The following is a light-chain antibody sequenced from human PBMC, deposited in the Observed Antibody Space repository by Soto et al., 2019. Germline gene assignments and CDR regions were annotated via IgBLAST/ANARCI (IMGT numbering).Light chain of an antibody. J-gene: IGLJ2*01. Sequence: QSVLTQPPSVSGAPGQRVSISCSGSSSNIGAGFDVHWYQQFAGAAPKLLIYSDVNRPSGVPYRFSASKSGTSASLTITGLQTEDEAHYYCQSYDSGVSASVFGGGTKLTVL. CDR1: SSNIGAGFD. CDR2: SDV. CDR3: QSYDSGVSASV. V-gene: IGLV1-40*01.